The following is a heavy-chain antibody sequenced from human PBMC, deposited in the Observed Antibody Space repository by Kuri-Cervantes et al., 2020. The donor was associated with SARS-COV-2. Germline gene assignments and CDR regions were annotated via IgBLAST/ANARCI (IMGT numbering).Heavy chain of an antibody. V-gene: IGHV3-11*06. Sequence: GEFLKISCAASGFTFSDYYMTWIRQAPGKGLEWVSYISSRSASTNYADSVRGRFTISRADAQNSLYLQMNSLRAEDTAVYFCVRVRYTYGYALDYWGRGTLVTVSS. CDR2: ISSRSAST. D-gene: IGHD5-18*01. J-gene: IGHJ4*02. CDR3: VRVRYTYGYALDY. CDR1: GFTFSDYY.